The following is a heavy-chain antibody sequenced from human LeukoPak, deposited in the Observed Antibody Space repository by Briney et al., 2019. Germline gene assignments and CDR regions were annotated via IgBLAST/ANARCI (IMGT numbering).Heavy chain of an antibody. CDR1: GFTFSDYA. Sequence: GGSLRLSCVASGFTFSDYAMNWVRQAPGKGLEWVSTFRTKYNQVYYAESVRGRFTISTDNSKNTVYLQMNSLRAEDTALYYCARSVPDYTRFDYWGQGALVTVSS. CDR3: ARSVPDYTRFDY. J-gene: IGHJ4*02. CDR2: FRTKYNQV. V-gene: IGHV3-23*01. D-gene: IGHD4-11*01.